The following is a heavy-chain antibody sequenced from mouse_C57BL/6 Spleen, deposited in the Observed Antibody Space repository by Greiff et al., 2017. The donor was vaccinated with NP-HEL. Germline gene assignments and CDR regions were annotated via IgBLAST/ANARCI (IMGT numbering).Heavy chain of an antibody. CDR2: INPYNGDT. Sequence: VQLQQSGPELVKPGDSVKISCKASGYSFTGYFMNWVMQSHGKSLEWIGRINPYNGDTFYNQKFKGKATLTVDKSSSTAHMELRSLTSEDSAVYYCARSTMVTGYYFDYWGQGTTLTVSS. CDR1: GYSFTGYF. D-gene: IGHD2-2*01. J-gene: IGHJ2*01. V-gene: IGHV1-20*01. CDR3: ARSTMVTGYYFDY.